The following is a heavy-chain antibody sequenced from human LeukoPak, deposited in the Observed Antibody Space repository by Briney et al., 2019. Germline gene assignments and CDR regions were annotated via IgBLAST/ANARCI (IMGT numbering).Heavy chain of an antibody. D-gene: IGHD2-2*01. J-gene: IGHJ4*02. CDR1: GGSFSGYY. CDR3: ATVPRCSSTSCYAFDY. CDR2: INHSGST. Sequence: PSETLSLTCAVYGGSFSGYYWSWIRQPPGKGLEWIGEINHSGSTNYNPSLKSRVTISVDTSKNQFSLKLSSVTAADTAVYYCATVPRCSSTSCYAFDYWGQGTLVTVSS. V-gene: IGHV4-34*01.